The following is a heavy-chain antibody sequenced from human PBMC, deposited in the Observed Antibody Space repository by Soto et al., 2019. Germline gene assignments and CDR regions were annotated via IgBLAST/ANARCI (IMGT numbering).Heavy chain of an antibody. Sequence: SETLSLTCTVSGGSISSSSYYWGWIRQPPGKGLEWIGSIYYSGSTYYNPSLKSRVTISVDTSKNQFSLKLSSVTAADTAVYYCARHLADVLLWFGELLRVWFDPWGQGTLVTVSS. CDR1: GGSISSSSYY. V-gene: IGHV4-39*01. CDR2: IYYSGST. D-gene: IGHD3-10*01. CDR3: ARHLADVLLWFGELLRVWFDP. J-gene: IGHJ5*02.